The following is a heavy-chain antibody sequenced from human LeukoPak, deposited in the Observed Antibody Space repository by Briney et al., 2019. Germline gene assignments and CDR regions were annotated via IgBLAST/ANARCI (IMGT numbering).Heavy chain of an antibody. CDR3: ARGGRAAAGTTVLTS. V-gene: IGHV3-48*02. Sequence: PGGSLRLSCAASGFTFSSYSMNWVRQAPGKGLEWVSYISSSSSTIYNADSVKGRFTISRDNAKNSLYLQMNSLRDEDTAVYYCARGGRAAAGTTVLTSWGQGTLVTVSS. D-gene: IGHD6-13*01. CDR2: ISSSSSTI. J-gene: IGHJ4*02. CDR1: GFTFSSYS.